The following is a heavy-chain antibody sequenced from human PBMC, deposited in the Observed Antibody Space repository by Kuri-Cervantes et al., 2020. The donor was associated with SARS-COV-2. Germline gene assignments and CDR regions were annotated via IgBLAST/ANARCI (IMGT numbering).Heavy chain of an antibody. Sequence: GESLKLSCAASGFTFSSYWMSWVRQAPGKGLEWVANIKQDGSEKYYVDSVKGRFTISRDNAKNSLYLQMNSLRAEDTAVYYCARGNDYGEDFDYWGQGTLVTVSS. CDR2: IKQDGSEK. D-gene: IGHD4-17*01. J-gene: IGHJ4*02. CDR3: ARGNDYGEDFDY. CDR1: GFTFSSYW. V-gene: IGHV3-7*02.